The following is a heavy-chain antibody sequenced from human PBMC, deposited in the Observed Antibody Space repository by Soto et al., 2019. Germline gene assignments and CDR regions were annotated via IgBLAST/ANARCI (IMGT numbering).Heavy chain of an antibody. Sequence: GGSLRLSCAASGFTFSSYAMHWVRQAPGKGLEYVSAISSNGGSTYYANSVKGRFTISRDNSKNTLYLQMGSLRAEDMAVYYCAKGPLVDYYDSSGYPDAFDIWGQGTMVTV. V-gene: IGHV3-64*01. CDR1: GFTFSSYA. D-gene: IGHD3-22*01. CDR3: AKGPLVDYYDSSGYPDAFDI. CDR2: ISSNGGST. J-gene: IGHJ3*02.